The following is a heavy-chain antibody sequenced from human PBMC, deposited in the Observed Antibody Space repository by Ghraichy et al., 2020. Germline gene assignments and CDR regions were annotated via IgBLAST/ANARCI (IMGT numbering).Heavy chain of an antibody. CDR1: GDTISRSTYY. D-gene: IGHD3-3*01. J-gene: IGHJ5*02. Sequence: SETLSLTCTVSGDTISRSTYYWGWIRQPPGKGVEWIGSISSTGTTDDNPSLKSRLTLYVDTTKNQSSQKLSSVTAADTAVYYCARHKVGCYTTGCYSDWLDPRSQRSLAPVSS. CDR2: ISSTGTT. CDR3: ARHKVGCYTTGCYSDWLDP. V-gene: IGHV4-39*01.